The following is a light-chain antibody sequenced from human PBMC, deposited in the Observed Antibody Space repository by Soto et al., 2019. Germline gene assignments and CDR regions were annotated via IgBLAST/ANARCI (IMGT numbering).Light chain of an antibody. CDR3: AAWDDSLNGPGYV. CDR2: SNN. J-gene: IGLJ1*01. V-gene: IGLV1-44*01. Sequence: QSVLTQPPSASGTPGQRVTISCSGSSSNIGSNTVNWYQQLPGTAPKLLIYSNNQRPSGVPDRFSCSKSGTSASLAISGLQSEDEADYYCAAWDDSLNGPGYVFGTGTKVTVL. CDR1: SSNIGSNT.